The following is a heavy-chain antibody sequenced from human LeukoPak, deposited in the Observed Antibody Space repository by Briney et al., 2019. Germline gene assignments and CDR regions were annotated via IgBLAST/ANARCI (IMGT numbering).Heavy chain of an antibody. V-gene: IGHV4-61*02. CDR2: IYTSGST. D-gene: IGHD3-22*01. CDR3: ARTRPRFVDSSSGWFDP. CDR1: GGSISSGSYY. Sequence: PSQTLSLTCTVSGGSISSGSYYWSWIRQPAGKGLEWIGRIYTSGSTNHNPSLKSRVTISVDTSKNQFSLKLSSVTAADTAVYYCARTRPRFVDSSSGWFDPWGQGTLVTVSS. J-gene: IGHJ5*02.